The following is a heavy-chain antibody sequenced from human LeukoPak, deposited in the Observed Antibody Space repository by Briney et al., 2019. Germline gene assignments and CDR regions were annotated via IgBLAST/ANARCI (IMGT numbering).Heavy chain of an antibody. J-gene: IGHJ5*02. V-gene: IGHV4-34*01. CDR2: INHSGST. D-gene: IGHD3-22*01. Sequence: SETLSLTCAVYGGSFSGYYWSWIRQPPGKGPEWIGEINHSGSTNYNPSLKSRVTISVDTSKNQFSLKLSSVTAADTAVYYCARPPYYYDSSGSNNWFDPWGQGTLVTVSS. CDR1: GGSFSGYY. CDR3: ARPPYYYDSSGSNNWFDP.